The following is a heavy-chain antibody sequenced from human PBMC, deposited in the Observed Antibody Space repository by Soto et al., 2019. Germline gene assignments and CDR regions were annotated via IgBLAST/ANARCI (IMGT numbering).Heavy chain of an antibody. Sequence: GESLKISCAASGSSFRDYFMSWLRQAPGKGLEWVSYIGPYGNSIYYADSVKGRFTISRDDATKSLHLHMNSLRTDDTAVYYCARDDHTYGVYWGQGT. CDR1: GSSFRDYF. CDR2: IGPYGNSI. CDR3: ARDDHTYGVY. D-gene: IGHD2-21*01. J-gene: IGHJ4*02. V-gene: IGHV3-11*01.